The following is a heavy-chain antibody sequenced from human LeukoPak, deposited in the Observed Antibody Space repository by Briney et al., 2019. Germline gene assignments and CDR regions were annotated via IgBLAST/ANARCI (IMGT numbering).Heavy chain of an antibody. CDR1: GFSFSSYP. CDR2: ISGDGQDT. CDR3: AKSMDTVGATTLDF. V-gene: IGHV3-23*01. D-gene: IGHD1-26*01. Sequence: GGSLRLSCEASGFSFSSYPMSWVRQAPGRGLEWVATISGDGQDTFYAGLGTGRFIVSRDNIRNTVFLERDSLREEDTAVYYCAKSMDTVGATTLDFWGQGARVIVS. J-gene: IGHJ4*02.